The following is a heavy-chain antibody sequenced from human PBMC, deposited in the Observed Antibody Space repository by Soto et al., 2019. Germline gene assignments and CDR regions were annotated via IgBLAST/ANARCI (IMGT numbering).Heavy chain of an antibody. CDR1: GFSLSTSGVC. CDR2: IDWDDNK. J-gene: IGHJ4*02. V-gene: IGHV2-70*01. Sequence: SGPTLVNPTQTLTLTCTFSGFSLSTSGVCVSWIRQPPGKALEWLALIDWDDNKYYSTSLKTRLTISKDTSKNQVVLTMTNMDPVGTATYYCARIGASGWSWGFDXSGQGTLVTVSS. D-gene: IGHD6-19*01. CDR3: ARIGASGWSWGFDX.